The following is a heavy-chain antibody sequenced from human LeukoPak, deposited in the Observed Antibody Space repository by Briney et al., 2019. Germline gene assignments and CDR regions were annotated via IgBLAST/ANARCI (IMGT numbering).Heavy chain of an antibody. Sequence: SETLSLTCTVSGGSISSGDFYWSWIRQPPGKGLEWIGYIYYSGSTYYNPSLKSRVNISVDKSKNQFSLKLSSVTAADTAVYYCARVFSGLDYWGQGTLVTVSS. CDR1: GGSISSGDFY. J-gene: IGHJ4*02. D-gene: IGHD2-8*02. CDR3: ARVFSGLDY. V-gene: IGHV4-30-4*02. CDR2: IYYSGST.